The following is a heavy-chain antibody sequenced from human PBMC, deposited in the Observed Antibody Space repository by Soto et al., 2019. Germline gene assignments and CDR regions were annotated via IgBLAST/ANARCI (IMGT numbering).Heavy chain of an antibody. J-gene: IGHJ6*03. D-gene: IGHD6-13*01. Sequence: ASVKVSCKASGYTFTSYDINWVRQATGQGLEWMGWMNPNSGNTGYAQKFQGRVTMTRNTSISTAYMELSSLRSEDTAVYYCARMLVRTAYYYYYYMDVWGKGTTVTVSS. CDR3: ARMLVRTAYYYYYYMDV. CDR1: GYTFTSYD. CDR2: MNPNSGNT. V-gene: IGHV1-8*01.